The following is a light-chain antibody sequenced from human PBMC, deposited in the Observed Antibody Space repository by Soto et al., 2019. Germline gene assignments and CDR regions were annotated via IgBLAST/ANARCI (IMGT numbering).Light chain of an antibody. Sequence: EIVLTQSPGTLSLSPGERATLSCSAIQSVSNKYLAWYQQKPGQAPRLXIYRASTRTTGIPARFSGSGSGTEFTLTISSLQSEDFAVYYCQQYNNWPPTFGQGTRLEIK. CDR3: QQYNNWPPT. CDR1: QSVSNKY. CDR2: RAS. J-gene: IGKJ5*01. V-gene: IGKV3-15*01.